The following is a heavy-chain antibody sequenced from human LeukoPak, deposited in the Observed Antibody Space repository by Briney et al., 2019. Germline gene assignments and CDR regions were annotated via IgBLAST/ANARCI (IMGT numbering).Heavy chain of an antibody. J-gene: IGHJ6*02. Sequence: PSETLSLTCTVSGGSISSYYWSWVRQAPGKGLEWVSVIYSGGSTYYADSVKGRFTISRDNSKNTLYLQMNSLRAEDTAVYYCARVPGSCPYYYYGMDVWGQGTTVTVSS. CDR3: ARVPGSCPYYYYGMDV. CDR2: IYSGGST. V-gene: IGHV3-53*01. CDR1: GGSISSYY. D-gene: IGHD2-2*03.